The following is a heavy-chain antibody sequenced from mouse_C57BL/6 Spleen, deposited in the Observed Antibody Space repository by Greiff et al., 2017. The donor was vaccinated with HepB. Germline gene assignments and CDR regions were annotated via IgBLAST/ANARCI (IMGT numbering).Heavy chain of an antibody. D-gene: IGHD1-1*01. V-gene: IGHV1-61*01. CDR2: IYPSDSET. Sequence: VQLQQSGAELVRPGSSVKLSCKASGYTFTSYWMDWVKQRPGQGLEWIGNIYPSDSETHYNQKFKDKATLTVDKSSSTAYMQLSSLTSEDSAVYYCAREDYGRSRFAYWGQGTLVTVSA. J-gene: IGHJ3*01. CDR3: AREDYGRSRFAY. CDR1: GYTFTSYW.